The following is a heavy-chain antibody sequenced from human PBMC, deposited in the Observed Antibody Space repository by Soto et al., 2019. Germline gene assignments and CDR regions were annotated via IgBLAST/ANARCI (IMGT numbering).Heavy chain of an antibody. CDR1: GGSISSGGYY. CDR2: IYYSGST. D-gene: IGHD3-22*01. Sequence: QVQLQESGPGLVKPSQTLSLTCTVSGGSISSGGYYWSWIRQHPGKGLEWIGYIYYSGSTYYNPSLKSRVNISVDTSKNQFSLKLSSVTAADTAVYYCARDWEPYDSSGMYFDLWGRGTLVTVSS. J-gene: IGHJ2*01. V-gene: IGHV4-31*03. CDR3: ARDWEPYDSSGMYFDL.